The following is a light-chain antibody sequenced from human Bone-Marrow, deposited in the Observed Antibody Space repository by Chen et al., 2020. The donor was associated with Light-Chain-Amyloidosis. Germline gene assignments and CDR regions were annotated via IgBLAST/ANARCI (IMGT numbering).Light chain of an antibody. CDR3: QSYDNSLSGWV. CDR2: GTM. CDR1: SSNIGAPYD. Sequence: QSVLTQPPSVSGAPGQSVTISCTGSSSNIGAPYDVLWYQQLPGAAPKLLIYGTMNRPSRVPDRFSGSKSGTSASLAITGLQAEDEADYYCQSYDNSLSGWVFGGGTKLTVL. V-gene: IGLV1-40*01. J-gene: IGLJ3*02.